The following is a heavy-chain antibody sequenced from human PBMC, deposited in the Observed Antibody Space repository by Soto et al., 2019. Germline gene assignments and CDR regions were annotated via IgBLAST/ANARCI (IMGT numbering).Heavy chain of an antibody. D-gene: IGHD3-22*01. Sequence: SSETLSLTCTVSGGSISSGGYYWSWIRQHPGKGLEWIGYIYYSGSTYYNPSLKSRVTISVDTSKNQFSLKLSSVTAADTAVYYCARDAYYDSSGFDYYYYYGMDVWGQGTTVTVSS. CDR2: IYYSGST. CDR3: ARDAYYDSSGFDYYYYYGMDV. V-gene: IGHV4-31*03. J-gene: IGHJ6*02. CDR1: GGSISSGGYY.